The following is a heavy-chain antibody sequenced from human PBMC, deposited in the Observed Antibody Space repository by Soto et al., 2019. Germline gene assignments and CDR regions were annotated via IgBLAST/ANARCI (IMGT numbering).Heavy chain of an antibody. V-gene: IGHV4-30-4*01. CDR1: GASISSGDYY. CDR3: ARAVTVAFDI. J-gene: IGHJ3*02. CDR2: SNYGGSA. Sequence: QVQLQESGPGLVKPSQTLSLTCTVSGASISSGDYYWTWIRQPPGKGLEWIGYSNYGGSAYYNPSLNSRITISVDTSKHQFSLRFSSVTAADTAVYYCARAVTVAFDIWGQGTMVTVSS. D-gene: IGHD2-8*02.